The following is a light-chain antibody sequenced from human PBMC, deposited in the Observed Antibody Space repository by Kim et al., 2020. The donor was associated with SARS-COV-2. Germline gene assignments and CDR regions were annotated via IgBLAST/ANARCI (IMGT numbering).Light chain of an antibody. V-gene: IGLV1-44*01. Sequence: ELTQPPSASGTPGQRVTISCSGGSFNIGSNSVHWYQQVPGTAPKLLIYSNSQRPSGVPDRISGSKSGTSASLAISGLQSEDEADYYCATWDDSLNGNVFGTGTKVTVL. J-gene: IGLJ1*01. CDR2: SNS. CDR1: SFNIGSNS. CDR3: ATWDDSLNGNV.